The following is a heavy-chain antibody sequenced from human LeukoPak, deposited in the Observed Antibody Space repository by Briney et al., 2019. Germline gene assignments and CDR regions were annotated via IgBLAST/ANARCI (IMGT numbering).Heavy chain of an antibody. CDR3: ARDREITGSSWSQYQGIYYYYYMDV. V-gene: IGHV4-4*07. CDR2: IYTREST. CDR1: GDSISSYY. J-gene: IGHJ6*03. Sequence: PSETLSLTCTVSGDSISSYYWRWIRQPAGKGLEWIGRIYTRESTNYNPSLKSRVTMSVDTSKNQFSLKLSSVTAADTAVYYCARDREITGSSWSQYQGIYYYYYMDVWGKGTTVTISS. D-gene: IGHD6-13*01.